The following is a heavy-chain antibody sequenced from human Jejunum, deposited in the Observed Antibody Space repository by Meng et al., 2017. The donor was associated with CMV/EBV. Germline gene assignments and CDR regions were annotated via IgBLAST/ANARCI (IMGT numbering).Heavy chain of an antibody. CDR3: ARGPGASTREGFDY. D-gene: IGHD1-26*01. V-gene: IGHV4-4*07. Sequence: VRLQGSGPGLGKPSDTLSPPCTVSGGSVNNYYWSWIRQSAGKGLEWIGRFYSSDTYNYHPSLDSRVTMSLDTSKNQFSLNLRSVTAADTATYYCARGPGASTREGFDYWGLGTLVTVSS. J-gene: IGHJ4*02. CDR1: GGSVNNYY. CDR2: FYSSDTY.